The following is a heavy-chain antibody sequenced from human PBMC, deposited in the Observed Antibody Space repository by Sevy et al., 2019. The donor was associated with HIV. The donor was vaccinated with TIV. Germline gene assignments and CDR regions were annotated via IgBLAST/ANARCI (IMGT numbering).Heavy chain of an antibody. CDR2: INHSGST. CDR1: GGSFSGYY. Sequence: SETLSLTCAVYGGSFSGYYWSWIRQPPGKGLEWIGEINHSGSTNYNPSLKSRVTISVDTSKNQFSLKLSSVTAADTAVYYCARATADPLISSSSSYYYGMDVWDQGTTVTVSS. J-gene: IGHJ6*02. V-gene: IGHV4-34*01. D-gene: IGHD6-6*01. CDR3: ARATADPLISSSSSYYYGMDV.